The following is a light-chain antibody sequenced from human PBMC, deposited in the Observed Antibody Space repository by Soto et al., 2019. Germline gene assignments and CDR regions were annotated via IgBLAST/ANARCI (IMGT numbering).Light chain of an antibody. V-gene: IGLV2-14*03. Sequence: QSVLTQPASVSGSPGQSITISCTGTSSDVGDYNYVSWYQQHPGKAPKLMIYDVSNRPSGVSNRFSGFKSGNTASLTISGLQAEDEADYYCSSYTSSSTSFGGGTKLTVL. J-gene: IGLJ2*01. CDR1: SSDVGDYNY. CDR3: SSYTSSSTS. CDR2: DVS.